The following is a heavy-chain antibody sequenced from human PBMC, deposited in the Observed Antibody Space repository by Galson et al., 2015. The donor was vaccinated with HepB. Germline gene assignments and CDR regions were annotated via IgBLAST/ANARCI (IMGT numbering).Heavy chain of an antibody. CDR3: ARVGLATIDY. D-gene: IGHD6-19*01. CDR2: INHSGST. Sequence: TLSLTCAVYGGSFSGCYWSWIRQPPGKGLEWIGEINHSGSTNYNPSLKSRVTISANTSKNQFSLKLSSVTAADTAVYYCARVGLATIDYWGQGTLVTVSS. CDR1: GGSFSGCY. J-gene: IGHJ4*02. V-gene: IGHV4-34*01.